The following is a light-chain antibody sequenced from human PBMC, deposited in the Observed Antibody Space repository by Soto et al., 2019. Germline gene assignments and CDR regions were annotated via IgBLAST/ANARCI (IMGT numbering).Light chain of an antibody. V-gene: IGKV3-11*01. CDR1: QSVPSY. J-gene: IGKJ2*01. Sequence: EIVLTQFPATLSLSPGDRATLSCRASQSVPSYLAWYQQKPGQAPRLLVYDISNRATGIPARFTGSGSGTDFTLTISSLEPEDSAVYYCQQRNAWPRNTFGQGTTMQI. CDR2: DIS. CDR3: QQRNAWPRNT.